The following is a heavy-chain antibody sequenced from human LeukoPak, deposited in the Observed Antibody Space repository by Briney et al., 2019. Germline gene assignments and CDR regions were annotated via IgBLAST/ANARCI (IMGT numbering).Heavy chain of an antibody. CDR2: INTNTGNP. CDR1: GYTFTTYA. V-gene: IGHV7-4-1*02. D-gene: IGHD2-15*01. J-gene: IGHJ4*02. Sequence: GASVKVPCKASGYTFTTYAMNWVRQAPGQGLEWMGWINTNTGNPTYAQGFTGRFVFSLDTSVSTAYLQISSLKAEDTAVYYCARCSGGSCYNPADYWGQGTLVTVSS. CDR3: ARCSGGSCYNPADY.